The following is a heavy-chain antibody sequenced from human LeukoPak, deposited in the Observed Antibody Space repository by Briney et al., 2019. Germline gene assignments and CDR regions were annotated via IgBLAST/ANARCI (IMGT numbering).Heavy chain of an antibody. CDR2: IYYSGST. CDR1: GGSISSGGFS. J-gene: IGHJ4*02. CDR3: AREPIAVADYFDY. D-gene: IGHD6-19*01. V-gene: IGHV4-39*07. Sequence: SETLSLTCAVSGGSISSGGFSWNWIRQPPGKGLEWIGSIYYSGSTYYNPSLKSRVTISVDTSKTLFSLKLSSVTAADTAVYYCAREPIAVADYFDYWGQGTLVTVSS.